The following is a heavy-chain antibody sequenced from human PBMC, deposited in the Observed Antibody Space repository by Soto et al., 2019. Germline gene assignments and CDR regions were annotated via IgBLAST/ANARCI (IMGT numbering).Heavy chain of an antibody. CDR1: GGIFTNNA. CDR3: ARDLTIVPATHPRLENYGMDV. CDR2: VIPAFDTA. Sequence: QVQVVQSGAEVKKPGSSVKVSCKVSGGIFTNNAISWVRQAPGQGLEWLGGVIPAFDTAYYAQIFRGRLRITADGATTTAYMELSGLTSADTAVYFCARDLTIVPATHPRLENYGMDVWGQGTTVIVSS. J-gene: IGHJ6*02. V-gene: IGHV1-69*01. D-gene: IGHD2-2*01.